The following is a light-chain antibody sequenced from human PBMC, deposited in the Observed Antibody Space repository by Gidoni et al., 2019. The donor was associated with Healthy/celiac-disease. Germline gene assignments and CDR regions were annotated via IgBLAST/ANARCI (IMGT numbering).Light chain of an antibody. CDR1: QSVSSSY. CDR3: QQYGSSPRVT. V-gene: IGKV3-20*01. J-gene: IGKJ4*01. Sequence: EIVLTQSPGTLSLSPGERATLSCRASQSVSSSYLAWYQQKPGQAPRLLIYGASSRATVIPDRFSGSGSGTDFTLTISRLEPEYFAVYYCQQYGSSPRVTFGGGTKVEIK. CDR2: GAS.